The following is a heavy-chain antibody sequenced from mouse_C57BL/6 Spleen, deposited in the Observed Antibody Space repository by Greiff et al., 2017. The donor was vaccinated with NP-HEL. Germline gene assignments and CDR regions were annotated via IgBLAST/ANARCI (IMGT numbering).Heavy chain of an antibody. CDR1: GYTFTSYW. Sequence: VQLQQPGAELVKPGASVKMSCKASGYTFTSYWINWVKQRPGQGLEWIGDIYPGSGSTNYNEKFNSKATLTVDTSSSTAYMQLSSLTSEDSAVYYCARWENDYDGGYAMDYWGQGTSVTVSS. D-gene: IGHD2-4*01. V-gene: IGHV1-55*01. J-gene: IGHJ4*01. CDR2: IYPGSGST. CDR3: ARWENDYDGGYAMDY.